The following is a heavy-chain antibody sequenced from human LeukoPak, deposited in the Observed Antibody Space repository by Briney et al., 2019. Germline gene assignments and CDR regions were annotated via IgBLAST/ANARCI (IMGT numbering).Heavy chain of an antibody. CDR3: AKDGEWLALYYYHYMDV. J-gene: IGHJ6*03. D-gene: IGHD6-19*01. CDR1: GFTFDDYG. V-gene: IGHV3-30*02. Sequence: PGGSLRLSCAASGFTFDDYGMSWVRQAPGKGLEWVALIRFDGSNKYYADSVKGRFTISRDNSKNTLYLQMNSLRSEDTAVYYCAKDGEWLALYYYHYMDVWGKGTTVTISS. CDR2: IRFDGSNK.